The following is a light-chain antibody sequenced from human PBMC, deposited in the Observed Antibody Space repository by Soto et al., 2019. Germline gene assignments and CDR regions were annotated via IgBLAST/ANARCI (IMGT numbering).Light chain of an antibody. J-gene: IGKJ1*01. CDR2: GAS. V-gene: IGKV3-15*01. CDR1: QNISDT. CDR3: QQYNNWPWT. Sequence: EIVMTQSPATLSVSPGGRATLYCRASQNISDTLAWYQQKPGQAPRLLIYGASTRAPGFPARFSGSGSGTDFTLTISSLQSEDFAVYYCQQYNNWPWTFGQGIKVEIK.